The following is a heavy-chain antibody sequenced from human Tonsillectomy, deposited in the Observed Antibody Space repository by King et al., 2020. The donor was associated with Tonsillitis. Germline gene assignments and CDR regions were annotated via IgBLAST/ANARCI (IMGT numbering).Heavy chain of an antibody. V-gene: IGHV5-51*01. CDR2: IYPGDSDT. Sequence: QLVQSGVEVKKPGESLKISCKGSGYSFSPYWIGWVRQMSGKGLEWMGIIYPGDSDTRYNPSFQGQVTISADKSISTAYLQWRSLTPSDTAMYYCARGRPMVRGEHWFDPWGQGTLVTVSS. CDR3: ARGRPMVRGEHWFDP. D-gene: IGHD3-10*01. J-gene: IGHJ5*02. CDR1: GYSFSPYW.